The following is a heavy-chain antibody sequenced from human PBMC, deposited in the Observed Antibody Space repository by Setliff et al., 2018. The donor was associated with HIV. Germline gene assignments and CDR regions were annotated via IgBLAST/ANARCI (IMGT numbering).Heavy chain of an antibody. CDR2: ISPSGSYI. V-gene: IGHV3-21*01. D-gene: IGHD1-7*01. CDR1: GFTFSSHN. CDR3: AKVDLELHGKFHYMDV. J-gene: IGHJ6*03. Sequence: PGGSLRLSCAASGFTFSSHNMNWVRQAPGKGLEWVSSISPSGSYIYYAGSMKGRFTISRDNAKNSLYLQMNSLRAEDTAVYFCAKVDLELHGKFHYMDVWGKGTTVTVS.